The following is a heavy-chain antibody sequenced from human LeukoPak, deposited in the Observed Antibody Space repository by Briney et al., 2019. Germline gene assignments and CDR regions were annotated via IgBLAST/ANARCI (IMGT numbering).Heavy chain of an antibody. CDR2: ISGSGGST. D-gene: IGHD2-8*01. V-gene: IGHV3-23*01. J-gene: IGHJ4*02. CDR3: AKGSASGYCTNGVCYTHGFDY. CDR1: GFTFSSYA. Sequence: GGSLRLSCAASGFTFSSYAMSWVRQAPGKGLEWVSAISGSGGSTYYADSVKGRFTISRDNSKNTLYLQMNSLRAEDTAVYYCAKGSASGYCTNGVCYTHGFDYWGQGTLVTVSS.